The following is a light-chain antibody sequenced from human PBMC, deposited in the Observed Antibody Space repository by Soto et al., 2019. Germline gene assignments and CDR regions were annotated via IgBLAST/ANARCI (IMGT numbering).Light chain of an antibody. CDR3: NSHTSSSTYV. V-gene: IGLV2-14*03. J-gene: IGLJ1*01. Sequence: GTSSDVGGVNYVSWYEQHPGKAPKLMIYDVTNRASGGSYRFSGSKSGNTASLTISGLQAEDEADYYCNSHTSSSTYVFGTGTKVTVL. CDR2: DVT. CDR1: SSDVGGVNY.